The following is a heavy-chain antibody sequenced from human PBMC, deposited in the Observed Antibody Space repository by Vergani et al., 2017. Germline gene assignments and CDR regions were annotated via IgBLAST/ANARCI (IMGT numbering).Heavy chain of an antibody. CDR3: ARLVSYYCMDV. J-gene: IGHJ6*03. Sequence: QVQLQESGPGLVQPSQTLSLTCTVSGGSISSGSYYWSWIRQPAGKGLEWIGRIYTSGSTNYNPSLKSRVTISVDTSKNQFSLKLSSVTAADTAVYYCARLVSYYCMDVWGKGTTVTVSS. V-gene: IGHV4-61*02. CDR2: IYTSGST. CDR1: GGSISSGSYY.